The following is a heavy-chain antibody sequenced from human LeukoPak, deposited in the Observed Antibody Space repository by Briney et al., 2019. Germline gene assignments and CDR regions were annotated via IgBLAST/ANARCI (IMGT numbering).Heavy chain of an antibody. J-gene: IGHJ3*02. CDR2: ISYDGSNK. CDR3: ARALDDYVWGSYRYWHAFDI. D-gene: IGHD3-16*02. V-gene: IGHV3-30*03. CDR1: GFTFSSYG. Sequence: GGSLRLSCAASGFTFSSYGMHWVRQAPGKGLEWVAVISYDGSNKYYADSVKGRFTISRDNSKNTLYLQMNSLRAEDTAVYYCARALDDYVWGSYRYWHAFDIWGQGTMVTVSS.